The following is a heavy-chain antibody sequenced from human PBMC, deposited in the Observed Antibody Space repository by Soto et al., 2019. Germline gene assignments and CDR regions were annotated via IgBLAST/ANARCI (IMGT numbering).Heavy chain of an antibody. CDR2: IYYSGST. CDR1: GGSISSYY. CDR3: ARAAYSTYYYYYGMDV. D-gene: IGHD6-13*01. J-gene: IGHJ6*02. V-gene: IGHV4-59*01. Sequence: ETLSLTCTVSGGSISSYYWSWIRQPPGKGLEWIGYIYYSGSTNYNPSLKSRVTISVDTSKNQFSLKLSSVTAADTAVYYCARAAYSTYYYYYGMDVWGQGTTVTVSS.